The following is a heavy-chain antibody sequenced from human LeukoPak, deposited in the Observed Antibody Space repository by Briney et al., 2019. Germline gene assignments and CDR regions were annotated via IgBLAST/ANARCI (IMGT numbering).Heavy chain of an antibody. Sequence: SETLSLTCTVSGGSISSYYWSWIRQPPGKGLEWIRYIYYSGSTNYNPSLKSRVTISVDTSKNQFSLKLSSVTAADTAVYYCARLYSSGYYYYYGMDVWGQGTTVTVSS. CDR2: IYYSGST. CDR3: ARLYSSGYYYYYGMDV. CDR1: GGSISSYY. J-gene: IGHJ6*02. V-gene: IGHV4-59*01. D-gene: IGHD6-19*01.